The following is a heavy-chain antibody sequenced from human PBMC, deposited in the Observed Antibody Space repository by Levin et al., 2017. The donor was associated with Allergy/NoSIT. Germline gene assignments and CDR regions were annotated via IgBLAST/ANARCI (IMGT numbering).Heavy chain of an antibody. CDR1: GFTFSSYA. CDR3: ARDLGTANDY. Sequence: GGSLRLSCAASGFTFSSYAMHWVRQAPGKGLEWVAIISYDGSNKYYADSVKGRFTISRDNSKNTLYLQMNSLRTDDTALYYCARDLGTANDYWGQGTLVTVSS. V-gene: IGHV3-30-3*01. D-gene: IGHD5-18*01. CDR2: ISYDGSNK. J-gene: IGHJ4*02.